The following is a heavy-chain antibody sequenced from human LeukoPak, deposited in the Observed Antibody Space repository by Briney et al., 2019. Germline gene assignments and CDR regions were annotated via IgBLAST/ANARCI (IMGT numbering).Heavy chain of an antibody. V-gene: IGHV3-11*01. D-gene: IGHD3-9*01. CDR1: GFTFSDYY. Sequence: GSLRLSCAASGFTFSDYYMSWIRQAPGKGLEWVSYISSSGSTIYYADSVKGRFTISRDNAKNSLYLQMNSLRAEDTAVYYCASALRYFDWPHAGAFDIWGQGTMVTVSS. CDR2: ISSSGSTI. J-gene: IGHJ3*02. CDR3: ASALRYFDWPHAGAFDI.